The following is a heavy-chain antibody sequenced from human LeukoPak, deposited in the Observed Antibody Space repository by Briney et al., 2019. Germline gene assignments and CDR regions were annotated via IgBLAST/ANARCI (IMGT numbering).Heavy chain of an antibody. Sequence: PSQTLSLTCTVSGGSISSGGYYRSWIRQHPGKGLEWIGYIYYSGSTYYNPSLKSRVTISVDTSKNQFSLKLSSVTAADTAVYYCARDSEYYYGSGDARTLDYWGQGTLVTVSS. J-gene: IGHJ4*02. D-gene: IGHD3-10*01. CDR3: ARDSEYYYGSGDARTLDY. CDR2: IYYSGST. V-gene: IGHV4-31*03. CDR1: GGSISSGGYY.